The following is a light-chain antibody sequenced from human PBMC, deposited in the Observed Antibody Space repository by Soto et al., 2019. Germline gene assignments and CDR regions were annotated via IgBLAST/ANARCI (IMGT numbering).Light chain of an antibody. CDR1: QSISGY. J-gene: IGKJ5*01. Sequence: DIQINQSPSTLSASVGDSVTITCRASQSISGYLDWYQQKPGKAPNLLIYQASTLQSGVPSRFSGSGFGTEFTLTISSLEPDDFATYSCQQYLRCPLTFGQGTRREIK. V-gene: IGKV1-5*03. CDR3: QQYLRCPLT. CDR2: QAS.